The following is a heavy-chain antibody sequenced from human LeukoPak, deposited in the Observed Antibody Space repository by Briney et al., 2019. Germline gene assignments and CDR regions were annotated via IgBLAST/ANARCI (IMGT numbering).Heavy chain of an antibody. Sequence: ASVKVSCKASGYTFTRYGIIWVRQAPGQGLEWMGWISGSSGNTNYAQRLQGRVTMTTDTSTSTAYMELWNLRSDDTAVYYCARGDSGYDFAPFDYWGQGTLVTVSS. CDR1: GYTFTRYG. J-gene: IGHJ4*02. CDR2: ISGSSGNT. V-gene: IGHV1-18*01. D-gene: IGHD5-12*01. CDR3: ARGDSGYDFAPFDY.